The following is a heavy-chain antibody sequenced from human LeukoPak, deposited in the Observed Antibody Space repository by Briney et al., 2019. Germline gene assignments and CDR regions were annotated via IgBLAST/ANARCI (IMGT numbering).Heavy chain of an antibody. CDR2: IYTSGST. J-gene: IGHJ4*02. CDR3: AREYSSSSPLDY. V-gene: IGHV4-4*07. CDR1: GGSISNYY. Sequence: PSETLSLTCTVSGGSISNYYWSWIRQPAGKGLEWIGRIYTSGSTSYNPSLKSRVTMSVDTSKNQFSLKLSSVTAADTAVYYCAREYSSSSPLDYWGQGTLVTVSS. D-gene: IGHD6-6*01.